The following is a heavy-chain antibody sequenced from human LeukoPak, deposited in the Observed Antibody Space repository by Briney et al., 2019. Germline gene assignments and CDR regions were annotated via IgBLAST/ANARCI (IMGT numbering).Heavy chain of an antibody. D-gene: IGHD3-22*01. CDR2: INPNSGGT. CDR1: GYTFTGYY. J-gene: IGHJ4*02. V-gene: IGHV1-2*02. Sequence: ASVKVSCKASGYTFTGYYMHWVRQAPGRGLEWMGWINPNSGGTYYAQKFQGRVSMTRDTSISTAYMELSSLRSDDTAVYYCYYRVSSGYLTWGQGTLVAVSS. CDR3: YYRVSSGYLT.